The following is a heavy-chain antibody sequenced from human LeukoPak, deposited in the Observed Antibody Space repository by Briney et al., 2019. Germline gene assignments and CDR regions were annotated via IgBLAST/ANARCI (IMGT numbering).Heavy chain of an antibody. D-gene: IGHD6-19*01. CDR3: AREGDSSGWYLDFDY. V-gene: IGHV1-69*01. CDR2: IIPIFGTA. CDR1: GGTFSSYA. Sequence: SVKVSCXASGGTFSSYAISWVRQAPGQGLEWMGGIIPIFGTANYAQKFQGRVTITADESTSTAYMELSSLRSEDTAVYYCAREGDSSGWYLDFDYWGQGTLVTVSS. J-gene: IGHJ4*02.